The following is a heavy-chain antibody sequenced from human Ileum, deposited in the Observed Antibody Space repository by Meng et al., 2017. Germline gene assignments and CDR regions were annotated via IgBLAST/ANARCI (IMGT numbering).Heavy chain of an antibody. Sequence: VDLQQGCAGVVQPSQPRSRPRAVYGGSFSGYYWGWIRQPPGKGLWWIGERNNSGSTNYNPSLKRRVTISVDTSKNQFSLKLSSVTAADTAVYYCARGRGLIWFGEWFDPWGQGTLVTVSS. CDR3: ARGRGLIWFGEWFDP. J-gene: IGHJ5*02. CDR2: RNNSGST. V-gene: IGHV4-34*01. D-gene: IGHD3-10*01. CDR1: GGSFSGYY.